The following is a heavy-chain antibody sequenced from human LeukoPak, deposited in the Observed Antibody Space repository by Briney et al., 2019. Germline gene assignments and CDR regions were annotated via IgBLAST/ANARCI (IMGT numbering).Heavy chain of an antibody. Sequence: GGSLRLSCAASGFTFDDYAMHWVRQAPGKGLEWVSGISWNSGTKGYADSVKGRFTISRDNTENSLYLQMNNLRTEDTALYYCAKTRYSSSWYETDWFDPWGQGTLVTVSS. V-gene: IGHV3-9*01. CDR3: AKTRYSSSWYETDWFDP. D-gene: IGHD6-13*01. CDR1: GFTFDDYA. J-gene: IGHJ5*02. CDR2: ISWNSGTK.